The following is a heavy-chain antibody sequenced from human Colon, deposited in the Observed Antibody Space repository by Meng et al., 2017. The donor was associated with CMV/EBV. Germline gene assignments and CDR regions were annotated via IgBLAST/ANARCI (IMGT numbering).Heavy chain of an antibody. CDR3: ARARSPTHFDY. J-gene: IGHJ4*02. Sequence: GESLKISCTASGFTFSTYDFHWVRQPTGKGLEWVSSIGTVGDTYSIGSVKGRFIISREDAKNSVYLQMNCLRDGDTGLYYCARARSPTHFDYWGQGALVTVSS. V-gene: IGHV3-13*01. CDR2: IGTVGDT. CDR1: GFTFSTYD.